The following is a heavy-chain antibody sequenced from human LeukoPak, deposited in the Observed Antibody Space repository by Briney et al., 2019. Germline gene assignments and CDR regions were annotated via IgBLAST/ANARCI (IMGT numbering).Heavy chain of an antibody. CDR2: ISYDGSNK. V-gene: IGHV3-30*18. J-gene: IGHJ3*02. D-gene: IGHD1-1*01. CDR3: AKDLRYNLNLGNGFDI. CDR1: GFTFSSYG. Sequence: GRSLRLSCAASGFTFSSYGMHWVRQAPGKGLEWVAVISYDGSNKYYADSVKGRFTISRDNSKNTLYLQMNSLRAEDTAVYYCAKDLRYNLNLGNGFDIWGQGTMVTVSS.